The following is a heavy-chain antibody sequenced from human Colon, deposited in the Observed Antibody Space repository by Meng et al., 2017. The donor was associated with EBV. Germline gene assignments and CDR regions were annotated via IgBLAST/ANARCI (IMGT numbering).Heavy chain of an antibody. V-gene: IGHV4-31*03. CDR2: IYYSGST. CDR3: ARTNYGDYNWFDP. CDR1: GGSISSGGFY. Sequence: QVQLQESGPGLVKPSQTLSLTCTVSGGSISSGGFYWSWIRQHPGKGLEWIGYIYYSGSTYYNPSLRSRVAISIDTSKNQFSLKLTSVTAADTAVYFCARTNYGDYNWFDPWGQGTLVTVSA. J-gene: IGHJ5*02. D-gene: IGHD4-17*01.